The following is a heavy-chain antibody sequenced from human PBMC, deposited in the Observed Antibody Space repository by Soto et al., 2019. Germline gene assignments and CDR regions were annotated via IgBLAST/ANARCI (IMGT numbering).Heavy chain of an antibody. D-gene: IGHD3-10*01. J-gene: IGHJ6*02. Sequence: EVQLLESGGGLTQPGGSLRLSCAASGFIFSDYAMYWVRQAPGKGLAWVSVISGSDGTTYYADSVRGRFTMSKDNSRNTIYLQMMSLRAEDTAVYYCAKVIGGSESSWGGSHYYYALDVWGQGTTVTVSS. V-gene: IGHV3-23*01. CDR2: ISGSDGTT. CDR3: AKVIGGSESSWGGSHYYYALDV. CDR1: GFIFSDYA.